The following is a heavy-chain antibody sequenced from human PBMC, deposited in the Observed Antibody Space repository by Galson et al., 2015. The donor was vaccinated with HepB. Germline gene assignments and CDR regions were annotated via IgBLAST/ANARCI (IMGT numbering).Heavy chain of an antibody. V-gene: IGHV6-1*01. J-gene: IGHJ4*02. CDR3: ARTSGNFDY. D-gene: IGHD3-10*01. CDR2: TYYRSKWYN. Sequence: CAISGDSVSSTSAAWNWIRQSPSRGLEWLGRTYYRSKWYNDYALSVTSRISINPDTSKNQFSLQLNSVTPEDTAMYFCARTSGNFDYWGQGTLVTVSS. CDR1: GDSVSSTSAA.